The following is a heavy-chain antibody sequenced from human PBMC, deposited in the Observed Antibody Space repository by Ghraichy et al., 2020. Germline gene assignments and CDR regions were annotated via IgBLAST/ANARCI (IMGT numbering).Heavy chain of an antibody. V-gene: IGHV3-30*03. CDR2: RSPDKETR. J-gene: IGHJ4*02. Sequence: GGSLRLSCKGSGFSFKRYGMHWVSRAPGKGLEWVALRSPDKETRFYADSVRGRFTISRDDSKNTLFLRMDNLRPEDTGMYYCARGDDGSPDSWGPGTLVIVSS. CDR1: GFSFKRYG. CDR3: ARGDDGSPDS. D-gene: IGHD1-26*01.